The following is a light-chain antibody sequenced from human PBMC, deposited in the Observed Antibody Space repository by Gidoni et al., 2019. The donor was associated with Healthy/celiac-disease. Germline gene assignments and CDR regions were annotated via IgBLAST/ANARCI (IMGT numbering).Light chain of an antibody. CDR1: KLGYKY. Sequence: SYELTQPPTVSVSPGQTASITCSGDKLGYKYACWYQQKPRQSPVLVIYKDSKLPSGIPERFSVSNSGNTATLTISGTQAMDEADYYCQAWDSSTVVFGGGTKLTVL. CDR2: KDS. V-gene: IGLV3-1*01. J-gene: IGLJ2*01. CDR3: QAWDSSTVV.